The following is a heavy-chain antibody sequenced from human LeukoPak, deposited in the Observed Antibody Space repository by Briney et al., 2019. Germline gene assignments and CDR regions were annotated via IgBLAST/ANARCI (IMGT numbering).Heavy chain of an antibody. V-gene: IGHV4-34*01. Sequence: SETLSLTCAVYGGSFSGYYWSWIRQPPGKGLEWIGEINHSGSTNYNPSLKSRVTISVDTSKNQFSLKLSSVTAAGTAVYYCARKLRYSRNFDYWGQGTLVTVSS. CDR1: GGSFSGYY. CDR3: ARKLRYSRNFDY. J-gene: IGHJ4*02. D-gene: IGHD3-9*01. CDR2: INHSGST.